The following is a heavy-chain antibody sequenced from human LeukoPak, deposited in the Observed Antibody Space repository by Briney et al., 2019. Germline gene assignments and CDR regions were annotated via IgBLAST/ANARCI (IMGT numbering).Heavy chain of an antibody. CDR1: GFTFSSYW. V-gene: IGHV3-74*01. Sequence: PGGSLRLSRTASGFTFSSYWMHWVRQAPGKGLVWVSRINSDGGSTSYADSVKGRFTISGDNAKNTLYLQMNSLRAEDTAVYYCARRIQGMAPYYFDYWGQGTLVTVSS. CDR3: ARRIQGMAPYYFDY. D-gene: IGHD5-24*01. CDR2: INSDGGST. J-gene: IGHJ4*02.